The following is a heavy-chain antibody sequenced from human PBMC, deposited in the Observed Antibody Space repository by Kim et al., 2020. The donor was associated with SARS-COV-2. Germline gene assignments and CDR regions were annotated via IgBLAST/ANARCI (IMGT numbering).Heavy chain of an antibody. CDR2: MNPDGSER. J-gene: IGHJ4*02. Sequence: GGSLRLSCAASGFTFSSYWLSWVRQAPGKGLEWVANMNPDGSERYYVQSVKGRFTISRDNAKSSLYLQMSSLRAEDSAVYYCARASPFGSHWGQGTLVTVSS. V-gene: IGHV3-7*03. D-gene: IGHD3-10*01. CDR3: ARASPFGSH. CDR1: GFTFSSYW.